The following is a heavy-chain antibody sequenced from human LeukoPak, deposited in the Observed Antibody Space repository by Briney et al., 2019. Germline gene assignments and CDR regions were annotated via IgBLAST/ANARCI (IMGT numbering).Heavy chain of an antibody. D-gene: IGHD1-26*01. J-gene: IGHJ6*02. V-gene: IGHV3-30*04. CDR3: AKGRVGANGYYYYGMDV. Sequence: PGGSLRLSCAASGFTFTNYAMHWVRQAPGKGLEWVAVISYDGSNKYYADSVKGRFTISRDNSKNTLYLQMNSLRTEDTAVYYCAKGRVGANGYYYYGMDVWGQGTTVTVSS. CDR1: GFTFTNYA. CDR2: ISYDGSNK.